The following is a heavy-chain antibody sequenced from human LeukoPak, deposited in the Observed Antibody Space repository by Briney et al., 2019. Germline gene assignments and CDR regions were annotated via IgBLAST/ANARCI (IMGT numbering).Heavy chain of an antibody. Sequence: GGSLRLSCAASGFTSSSYEMNWVRQAPGKGLEWVSYISNSGGPIYYADSVKGRFTISRDNAKNSLYLQMNSLRAEDTAVYYCARVARDYNFWSDSIETFYFDYWGQGTLVTVSS. CDR2: ISNSGGPI. J-gene: IGHJ4*02. CDR3: ARVARDYNFWSDSIETFYFDY. D-gene: IGHD3-3*01. CDR1: GFTSSSYE. V-gene: IGHV3-48*03.